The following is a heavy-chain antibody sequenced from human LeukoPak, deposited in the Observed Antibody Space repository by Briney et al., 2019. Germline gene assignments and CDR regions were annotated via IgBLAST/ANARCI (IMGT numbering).Heavy chain of an antibody. J-gene: IGHJ2*01. V-gene: IGHV4-4*09. CDR3: ARFHSGPSGWYVLWYFDL. Sequence: SGTLFLTCTVSGGSLSSYYLSWVRQAPGKGLGWVGDIYINGDTNYNPSLKSRVTISVDTSKNQFSLKLSSETAADTAVYYCARFHSGPSGWYVLWYFDLWGRGTLVTVSS. D-gene: IGHD6-19*01. CDR1: GGSLSSYY. CDR2: IYINGDT.